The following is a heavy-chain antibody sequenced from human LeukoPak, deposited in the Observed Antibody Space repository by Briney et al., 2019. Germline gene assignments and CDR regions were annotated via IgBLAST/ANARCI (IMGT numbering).Heavy chain of an antibody. V-gene: IGHV4-59*01. CDR2: IYYSGST. Sequence: SETLSLTCTVSGGSISRNYWTWIRQPPGKGLEWIGYIYYSGSTNYNPSLKSRVTISVDTSKNQFSLKLSSVTAADTAVYYCARSVRKYQRLGRFDTDYFDYWGQGTLVTVSS. J-gene: IGHJ4*02. CDR1: GGSISRNY. CDR3: ARSVRKYQRLGRFDTDYFDY. D-gene: IGHD2-2*01.